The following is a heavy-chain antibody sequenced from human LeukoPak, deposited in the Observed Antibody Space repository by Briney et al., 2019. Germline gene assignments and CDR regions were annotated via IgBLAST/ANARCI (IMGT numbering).Heavy chain of an antibody. D-gene: IGHD3-22*01. V-gene: IGHV1-2*02. CDR3: ARGSPDRYYYDSSGSDY. Sequence: GASVKVSCKASGYTFTGYYMHWVRQAPGQGLEWMGWINPNSGGTNYAQKFQGRVTMTRDTSISTAYMELSRLRSDHTAVYYCARGSPDRYYYDSSGSDYWGQGTLVTVSS. J-gene: IGHJ4*02. CDR1: GYTFTGYY. CDR2: INPNSGGT.